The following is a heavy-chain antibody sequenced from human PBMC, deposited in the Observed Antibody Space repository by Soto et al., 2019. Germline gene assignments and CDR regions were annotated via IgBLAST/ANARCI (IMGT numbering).Heavy chain of an antibody. Sequence: QVQLVQSGAEVKKPGSSVKVSCKASGGTFSSYAISWVRQAPGQGLEWMGGIIPIFGTANYAQKFQGRVTITADESTSTAYMELSSLRSEDTAVYYCARGNIVVVPATIHYYYGMDVWGQGTTVTVSS. CDR2: IIPIFGTA. CDR1: GGTFSSYA. V-gene: IGHV1-69*01. CDR3: ARGNIVVVPATIHYYYGMDV. J-gene: IGHJ6*02. D-gene: IGHD2-2*01.